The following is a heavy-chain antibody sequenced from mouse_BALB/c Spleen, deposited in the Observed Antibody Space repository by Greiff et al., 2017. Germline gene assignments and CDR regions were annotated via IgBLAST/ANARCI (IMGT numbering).Heavy chain of an antibody. V-gene: IGHV14-3*02. CDR2: IDPANGNT. J-gene: IGHJ1*01. CDR3: ARAFYGSSYRGCFDV. Sequence: VQLQQSGAELVKPGASVKLSCTASGFNIKDTYMHWVKQRPEQGLEWIGRIDPANGNTKYDPKFQGKATITADTSSNTAYLQLSSLTSEDTAVYYCARAFYGSSYRGCFDVWGAGTTVTVSA. CDR1: GFNIKDTY. D-gene: IGHD1-1*01.